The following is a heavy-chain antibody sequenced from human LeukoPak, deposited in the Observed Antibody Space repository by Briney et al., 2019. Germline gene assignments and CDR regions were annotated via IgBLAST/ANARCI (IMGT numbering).Heavy chain of an antibody. D-gene: IGHD3-3*01. CDR3: ARRALKNYDFWKGFHP. Sequence: PSETLSLTCAVYGGSFSGYYWSWIRQPPGKGLEWIGEINHSGSTNYNPSLKSRVTISVDTSKNQFSLKLSSVTAADTAVYYCARRALKNYDFWKGFHPWGQGTLVTVSS. CDR2: INHSGST. J-gene: IGHJ5*02. CDR1: GGSFSGYY. V-gene: IGHV4-34*01.